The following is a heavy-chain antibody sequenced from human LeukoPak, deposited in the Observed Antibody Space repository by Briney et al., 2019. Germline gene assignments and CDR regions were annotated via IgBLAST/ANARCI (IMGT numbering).Heavy chain of an antibody. CDR1: GYSLSSGYY. CDR3: ARSGDAYTPNY. D-gene: IGHD5-24*01. CDR2: IYHSGST. V-gene: IGHV4-38-2*01. Sequence: SETLSLTCAVSGYSLSSGYYWGWIRQPPGKGLEWIGTIYHSGSTSYNPSLKSRVTISVDTSKNQFFLKLSSVTAADTAVYYCARSGDAYTPNYWGQGTLVTVSS. J-gene: IGHJ4*02.